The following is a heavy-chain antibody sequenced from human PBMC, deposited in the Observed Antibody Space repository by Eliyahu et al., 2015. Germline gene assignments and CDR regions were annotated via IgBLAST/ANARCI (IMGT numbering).Heavy chain of an antibody. D-gene: IGHD3-10*01. V-gene: IGHV4-39*01. Sequence: QLQLQESGPGLVQPSETLSLTCXVSGGSXSXNSYFWTWIRQPPGKGLXWIGSIFFSLRTSYNPSLKSRITTSVDTSKNQFSLKLSSVTAADTAIYYCARRVYVSGRPHGMDVWGQGTTVIVSS. CDR1: GGSXSXNSYF. CDR2: IFFSLRT. J-gene: IGHJ6*02. CDR3: ARRVYVSGRPHGMDV.